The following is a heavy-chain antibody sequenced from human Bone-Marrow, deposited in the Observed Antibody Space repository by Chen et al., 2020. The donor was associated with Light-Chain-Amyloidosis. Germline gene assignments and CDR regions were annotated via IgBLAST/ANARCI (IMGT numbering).Heavy chain of an antibody. J-gene: IGHJ4*02. V-gene: IGHV5-51*01. D-gene: IGHD5-12*01. Sequence: EVQLEQSGPEVKKPGESLKISCKGSGYTFPNYWIGWVRQMPGKGLEWMGVIYPDASYARYSPSFEGQVTISADKSITTAYLQWRSRKASDTSMYYCARRRDGYNFDYWGQGTLVTVSS. CDR1: GYTFPNYW. CDR3: ARRRDGYNFDY. CDR2: IYPDASYA.